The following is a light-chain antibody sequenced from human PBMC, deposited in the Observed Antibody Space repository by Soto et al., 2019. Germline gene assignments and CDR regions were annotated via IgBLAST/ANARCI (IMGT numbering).Light chain of an antibody. Sequence: DIVMTQSPLSLPVTPGEPASISCRSSQSLLHSNGYNYLDWYLQKPGQSPQLLIYLGSNRASGVPDRFSGSVSGTDFTLKISRVEAEDVGVYYCMQALQTPGFGPGTKVDIK. J-gene: IGKJ3*01. CDR2: LGS. CDR3: MQALQTPG. V-gene: IGKV2-28*01. CDR1: QSLLHSNGYNY.